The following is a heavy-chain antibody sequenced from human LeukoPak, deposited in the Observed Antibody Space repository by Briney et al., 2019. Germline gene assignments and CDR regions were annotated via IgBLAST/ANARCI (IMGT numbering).Heavy chain of an antibody. CDR1: GFTFSVYG. CDR2: IGNDVTTT. V-gene: IGHV3-74*01. J-gene: IGHJ4*02. Sequence: GGSLRLSCAASGFTFSVYGMHWVRQAPGKGLVWVSRIGNDVTTTSYADSVRGRFTISRDNAKSTLYLQMNSLRAEDTAVYYCAREEPKRWLQFGGQGTLVTVSS. D-gene: IGHD5-24*01. CDR3: AREEPKRWLQF.